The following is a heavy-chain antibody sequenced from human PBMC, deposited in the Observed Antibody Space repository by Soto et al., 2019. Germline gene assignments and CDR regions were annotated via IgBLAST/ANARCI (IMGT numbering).Heavy chain of an antibody. V-gene: IGHV3-21*01. CDR1: GFTFSSYS. J-gene: IGHJ6*02. CDR3: ANPETADTFSDYYGMNV. CDR2: ISTSSIYI. Sequence: EVQLVESGGGLVKPGGSLRLSCAASGFTFSSYSMNWVRQAPGKGLEWVSSISTSSIYIYYADSVKGRFTISRDNAKNSLYLQMNSLRAEDTAVYYCANPETADTFSDYYGMNVWGQGTTVTVSS. D-gene: IGHD2-15*01.